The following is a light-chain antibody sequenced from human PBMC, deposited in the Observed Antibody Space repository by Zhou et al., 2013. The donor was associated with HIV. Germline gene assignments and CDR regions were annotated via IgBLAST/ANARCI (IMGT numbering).Light chain of an antibody. CDR2: GAS. V-gene: IGKV3-15*01. Sequence: EIVMTQSPATLSVSPGERATLSCRASQSVSSNLAWYQHKPGQAPRLLIYGASTRATGIPARFSGSGSGTEFTLTISSMQSEDFAVYYCQQYNNWPYTFGPGTRLEIK. CDR1: QSVSSN. CDR3: QQYNNWPYT. J-gene: IGKJ2*01.